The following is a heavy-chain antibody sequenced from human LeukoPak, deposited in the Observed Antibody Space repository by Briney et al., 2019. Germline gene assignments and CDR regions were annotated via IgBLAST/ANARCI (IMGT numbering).Heavy chain of an antibody. CDR3: ARRRGYYGSGSPIDY. CDR1: AGSISSSSYY. Sequence: SETLSLTCSVSAGSISSSSYYWGWIRQPPGKGLEWIGSLYYSGSTYYNPSLKSRVTISVDTSKNQFSLKLSSVTAADTAVYYCARRRGYYGSGSPIDYWGQGTLVTVSS. J-gene: IGHJ4*02. D-gene: IGHD3-10*01. V-gene: IGHV4-39*07. CDR2: LYYSGST.